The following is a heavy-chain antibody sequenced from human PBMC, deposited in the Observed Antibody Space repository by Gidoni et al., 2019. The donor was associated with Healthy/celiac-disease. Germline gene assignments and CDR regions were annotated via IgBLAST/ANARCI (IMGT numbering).Heavy chain of an antibody. J-gene: IGHJ5*02. D-gene: IGHD3-10*01. CDR3: AKLGAITYYYGSGSPGWFDP. Sequence: EVQLLESGGGLVQPGGSLRLSCAASGFTFSSYAMSWVRQAPGKGLEWVSAISGSGGSTYYADSVKGRFTISRDNSKNTLYLQMNSLRAEDTAVYYCAKLGAITYYYGSGSPGWFDPWGQGTLVTVSS. CDR2: ISGSGGST. CDR1: GFTFSSYA. V-gene: IGHV3-23*01.